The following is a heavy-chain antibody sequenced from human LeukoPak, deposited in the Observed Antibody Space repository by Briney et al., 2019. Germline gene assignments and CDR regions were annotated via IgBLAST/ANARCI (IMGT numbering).Heavy chain of an antibody. CDR3: ARNGPPGSSWYGSWFDP. V-gene: IGHV4-39*06. CDR2: VSYGGNT. D-gene: IGHD6-13*01. Sequence: SETLSLTCTVSGGSISSNYYYRGWIRQPPGGGLGYIGTVSYGGNTYYNPSLKSRVIISLDTSQNQVTLNMTSLTAADTAVYYCARNGPPGSSWYGSWFDPWGQGTLVTVSS. J-gene: IGHJ5*02. CDR1: GGSISSNYYY.